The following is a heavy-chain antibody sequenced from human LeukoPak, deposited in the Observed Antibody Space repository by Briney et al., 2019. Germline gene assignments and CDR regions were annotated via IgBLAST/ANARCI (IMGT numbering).Heavy chain of an antibody. D-gene: IGHD6-13*01. CDR2: ISAYNGNT. Sequence: GASVKVSCTASGYTFTSYGISWVRQAPGQGLEWMGWISAYNGNTNYAQKLQGRVTMTTDTSTSTAYMELRSLRSDDTAVYYCARDRGYSSRYGMDVWGQGTTVTVSS. CDR1: GYTFTSYG. CDR3: ARDRGYSSRYGMDV. V-gene: IGHV1-18*01. J-gene: IGHJ6*02.